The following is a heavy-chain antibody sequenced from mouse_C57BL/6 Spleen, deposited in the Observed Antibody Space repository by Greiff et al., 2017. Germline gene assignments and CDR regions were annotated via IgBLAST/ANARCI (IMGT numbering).Heavy chain of an antibody. V-gene: IGHV1-50*01. Sequence: QVQLQQSGAELVKPGASVKLSCKASGYTFTSYWMQWVKQRPGQGLEWIGEIDPSDSYTNYNQKFKGKAALTVDTSSSTAYMQLSSLTSEDSAVYYCARRLRLYYFDYWGQGTTLTVSS. CDR1: GYTFTSYW. CDR2: IDPSDSYT. CDR3: ARRLRLYYFDY. D-gene: IGHD2-2*01. J-gene: IGHJ2*01.